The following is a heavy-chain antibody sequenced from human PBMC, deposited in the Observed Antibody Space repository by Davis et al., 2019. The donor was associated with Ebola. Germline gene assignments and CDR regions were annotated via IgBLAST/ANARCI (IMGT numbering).Heavy chain of an antibody. V-gene: IGHV3-48*01. CDR3: ARDANYCRSPICYDVFDI. D-gene: IGHD2-2*01. J-gene: IGHJ3*02. Sequence: GESLKISCAASGLTVTSNYMNWVRQAPGKGLEWVSYISSSSRTTCYADSVKGRFTISRDNAKNSLYLQMNSLRAEDTALYYCARDANYCRSPICYDVFDIWGQGTMVTVSS. CDR2: ISSSSRTT. CDR1: GLTVTSNY.